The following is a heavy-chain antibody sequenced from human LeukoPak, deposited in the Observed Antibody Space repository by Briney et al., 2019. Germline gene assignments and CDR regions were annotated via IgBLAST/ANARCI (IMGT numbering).Heavy chain of an antibody. CDR3: ATYRGLTMIRGVIDH. V-gene: IGHV3-15*01. Sequence: GGSPRLSCAASGFTFTNAWMTWVRQAPGKGLEWVGRIKSKGDGETTDYAAPVKGRFIMSRDDSKSTLYLQMTILQAEDTAVYYCATYRGLTMIRGVIDHWRQGALVTVCS. CDR2: IKSKGDGETT. D-gene: IGHD3-10*01. J-gene: IGHJ4*02. CDR1: GFTFTNAW.